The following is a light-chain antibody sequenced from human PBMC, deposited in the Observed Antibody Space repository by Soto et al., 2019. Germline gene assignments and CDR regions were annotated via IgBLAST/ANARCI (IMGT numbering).Light chain of an antibody. Sequence: IHMTQSPSSLSASVGHRVTITCRASQSISSYLNWYQQKPGKAPKLLIYAASSLQSGVPSRFSGSASGTEFTLTISSLKSEDFAVYYCQQYNNWRTFGQGTKVDIK. V-gene: IGKV1-39*01. J-gene: IGKJ1*01. CDR1: QSISSY. CDR3: QQYNNWRT. CDR2: AAS.